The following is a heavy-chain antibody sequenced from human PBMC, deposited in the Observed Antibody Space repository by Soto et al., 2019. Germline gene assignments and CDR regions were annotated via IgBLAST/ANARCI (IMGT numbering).Heavy chain of an antibody. J-gene: IGHJ6*02. CDR2: INPSGGST. CDR3: ARPNLIAARKYGMDV. CDR1: GYTFTSYY. V-gene: IGHV1-46*01. Sequence: ASVKVSCKASGYTFTSYYMHWVRQAPGQGLEWMGIINPSGGSTSYALKFQGRVTMTRDTSTSTVYMELSSLRSEDTAVYYCARPNLIAARKYGMDVWGPGTTVTVAS. D-gene: IGHD6-6*01.